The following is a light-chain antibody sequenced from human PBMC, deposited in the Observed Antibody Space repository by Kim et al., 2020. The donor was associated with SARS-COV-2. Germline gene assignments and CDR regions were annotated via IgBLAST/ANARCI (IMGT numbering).Light chain of an antibody. J-gene: IGLJ3*02. V-gene: IGLV1-47*01. CDR2: RNN. CDR1: SSNIGSNW. CDR3: AAWDDSLSAWV. Sequence: GHGVTIAFSGRSSNIGSNWLYWCQQHPGPAPKLLIYRNNQRPSGVPDRFSGSKSGTSASLAISGLRSEDEADYYCAAWDDSLSAWVFGGGTQLTVL.